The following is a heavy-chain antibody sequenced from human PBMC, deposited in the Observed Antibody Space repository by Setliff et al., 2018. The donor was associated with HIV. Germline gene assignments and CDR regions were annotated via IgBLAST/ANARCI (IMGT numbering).Heavy chain of an antibody. CDR3: AKDMTGTGAFDY. Sequence: GGSLRLSCAASGFMFGVDWMSWVRQTPGKGLEWVSGMSWNSGSIGYADSVKGRFTISRDNAKNSLYLQMNSLRAEDTALYYCAKDMTGTGAFDYWGQGTLVTVSS. CDR2: MSWNSGSI. V-gene: IGHV3-9*01. D-gene: IGHD3-10*01. J-gene: IGHJ4*02. CDR1: GFMFGVDW.